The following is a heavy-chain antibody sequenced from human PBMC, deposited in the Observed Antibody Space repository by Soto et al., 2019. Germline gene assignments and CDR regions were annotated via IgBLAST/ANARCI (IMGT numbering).Heavy chain of an antibody. CDR1: GYTFTGYY. V-gene: IGHV1-2*04. CDR2: INPNSGGT. J-gene: IGHJ6*02. Sequence: GASVKVSCKASGYTFTGYYMHWVRQAPGQGLEWMGWINPNSGGTNYAQKFQGWVTMTRDTSISTAYMEPSRLRSDDTAVYYCAGNKIVAGGGYYYYYGMDVWGQGTTVTAP. CDR3: AGNKIVAGGGYYYYYGMDV. D-gene: IGHD5-12*01.